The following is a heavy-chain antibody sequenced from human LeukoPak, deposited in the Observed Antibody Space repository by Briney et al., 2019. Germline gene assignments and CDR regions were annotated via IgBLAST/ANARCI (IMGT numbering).Heavy chain of an antibody. CDR3: GGRSGIDP. V-gene: IGHV3-23*01. Sequence: GGTLRLACAASGFTFSSYGMIWVRQAPGKGLEWVSGISGSGGSTYYADSVKGRFTISRDNAKNSLYLQMNSLRAEDTAVYYCGGRSGIDPWGQGTLVTVSS. J-gene: IGHJ5*02. D-gene: IGHD6-13*01. CDR2: ISGSGGST. CDR1: GFTFSSYG.